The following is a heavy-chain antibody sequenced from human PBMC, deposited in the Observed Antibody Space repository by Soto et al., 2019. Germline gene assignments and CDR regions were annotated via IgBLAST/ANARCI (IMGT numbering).Heavy chain of an antibody. CDR1: GFTFSSYA. CDR3: AKDGLGYCSGGSCYLYYYYYGMDV. J-gene: IGHJ6*02. Sequence: GSLRLSCAASGFTFSSYAMTSVRQAPGKGLEWISSIISSGGTTYYADSVKGRFTISRDNSKNTLYLQMNSLRAEDTAVYYCAKDGLGYCSGGSCYLYYYYYGMDVWGQGTTVTVSS. CDR2: IISSGGTT. V-gene: IGHV3-23*01. D-gene: IGHD2-15*01.